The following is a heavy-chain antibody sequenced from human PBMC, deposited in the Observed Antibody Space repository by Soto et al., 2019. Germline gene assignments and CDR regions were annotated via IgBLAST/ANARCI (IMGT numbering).Heavy chain of an antibody. CDR3: ASRGYYYYYGMDV. V-gene: IGHV4-38-2*01. CDR1: GYSISSGYY. J-gene: IGHJ6*02. CDR2: IYHSGST. Sequence: KPSETLSLTCAVSGYSISSGYYWGWIRQPPGKGLEWIGSIYHSGSTYYNPSLKSRVTISVDTSKNQFSLKLSSVTAADTAVHYCASRGYYYYYGMDVWGQGATVTVSS.